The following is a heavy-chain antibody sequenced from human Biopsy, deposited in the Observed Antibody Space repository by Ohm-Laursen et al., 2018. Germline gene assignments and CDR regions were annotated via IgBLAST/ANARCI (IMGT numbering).Heavy chain of an antibody. Sequence: SQTLSLTWTVSGASIISGGHFWNWIRQHPGKGLEWIGYIYYSGSTYYNPSLKSRVSISVDTSKNQFSLKLNSVTVADTAVYYCARATNSTGWPYYYFYGMDAWGQGTTVTVSS. CDR3: ARATNSTGWPYYYFYGMDA. D-gene: IGHD2/OR15-2a*01. CDR2: IYYSGST. J-gene: IGHJ6*02. V-gene: IGHV4-31*02. CDR1: GASIISGGHF.